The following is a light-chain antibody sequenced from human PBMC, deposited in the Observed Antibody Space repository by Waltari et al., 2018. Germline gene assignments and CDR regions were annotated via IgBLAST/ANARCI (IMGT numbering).Light chain of an antibody. Sequence: DIQMTQSPSSLSASVGDRVTITCRAGQSISSHLNWYQQKPGEAPKLLSFAASSLKSGVPSRFSGSGSGTDFTLTISSLQPEDFAVYYCQQSYSPFRTFGPGTKVESK. CDR3: QQSYSPFRT. CDR2: AAS. V-gene: IGKV1-39*01. CDR1: QSISSH. J-gene: IGKJ1*01.